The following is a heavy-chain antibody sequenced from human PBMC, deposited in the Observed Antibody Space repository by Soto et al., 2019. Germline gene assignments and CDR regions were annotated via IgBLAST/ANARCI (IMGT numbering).Heavy chain of an antibody. Sequence: PGGSLRLSCAASGFTFSSYWMSWVRQAPGKGLEWVANIKQDGSEKYYVDSVKGRFTISRDNAKNSLYLQVNSLRAEDTAVYYCAREEYSSSASLDYWGPGTLVTVSS. CDR1: GFTFSSYW. CDR3: AREEYSSSASLDY. V-gene: IGHV3-7*01. D-gene: IGHD6-6*01. CDR2: IKQDGSEK. J-gene: IGHJ4*02.